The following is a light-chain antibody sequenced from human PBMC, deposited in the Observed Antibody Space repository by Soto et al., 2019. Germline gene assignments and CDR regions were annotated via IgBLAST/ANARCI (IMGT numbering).Light chain of an antibody. CDR2: DVS. V-gene: IGLV2-14*01. CDR3: SSYISSRPLV. CDR1: SSDVGGYNY. Sequence: QSVLTQPASVSGSPGQSITISCTRTSSDVGGYNYVSWYQQHPGKVPKLMIYDVSDRPSGVSSRFSGSKAGNTASLTISGLQAEYDADYSCSSYISSRPLVLGTGTKVTV. J-gene: IGLJ1*01.